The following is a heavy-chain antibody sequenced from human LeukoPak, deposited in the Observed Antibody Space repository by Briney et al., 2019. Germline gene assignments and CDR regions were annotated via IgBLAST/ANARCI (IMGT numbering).Heavy chain of an antibody. CDR2: IYTSGST. CDR3: ARAITMVRGVRRVNWFDP. CDR1: GGSISSYY. D-gene: IGHD3-10*01. J-gene: IGHJ5*02. V-gene: IGHV4-4*07. Sequence: SETLSLTCTVSGGSISSYYWSWIRQPAGKGLEWIGRIYTSGSTNYNPSLKSRVTMSVDTSKNQFSLKLSSVTAADTAVYYCARAITMVRGVRRVNWFDPWGQGTLVTVSS.